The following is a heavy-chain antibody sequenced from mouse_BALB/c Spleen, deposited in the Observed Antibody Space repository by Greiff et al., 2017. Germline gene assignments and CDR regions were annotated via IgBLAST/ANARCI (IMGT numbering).Heavy chain of an antibody. CDR2: IRNKAYGYTT. CDR1: GFTFTDYY. Sequence: DVKLVESGGGLVQPGGSLRLSCTTSGFTFTDYYMNWVRQPPGKALEWLAFIRNKAYGYTTEYSASVKGRFTISRDNSQNILYLQMNTLRVEDSATYYCSRDKGGLLFDYWGQGTTLTVSS. D-gene: IGHD2-3*01. CDR3: SRDKGGLLFDY. V-gene: IGHV7-3*02. J-gene: IGHJ2*01.